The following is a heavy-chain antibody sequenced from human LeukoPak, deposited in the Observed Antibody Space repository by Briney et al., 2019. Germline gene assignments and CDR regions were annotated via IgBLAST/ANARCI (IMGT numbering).Heavy chain of an antibody. D-gene: IGHD2/OR15-2a*01. Sequence: PSETLSLTCAVYGGSFSGYYWSWIRQPPGKGLEWIGEINHSGSTNHNPSLKSRVTISVDTSKNQFSLKLSSVTAADTAVYYCARFPQLSRLSKSSHFDYWGQGTLVTVSS. J-gene: IGHJ4*02. CDR3: ARFPQLSRLSKSSHFDY. CDR1: GGSFSGYY. V-gene: IGHV4-34*01. CDR2: INHSGST.